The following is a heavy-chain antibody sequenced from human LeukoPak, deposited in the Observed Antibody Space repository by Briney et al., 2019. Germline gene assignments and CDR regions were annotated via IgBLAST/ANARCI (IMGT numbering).Heavy chain of an antibody. D-gene: IGHD2-2*01. CDR1: GGTFSSYT. CDR3: ARGYCSSTSCYSYYYGMDV. CDR2: IIPKFGTA. V-gene: IGHV1-69*13. J-gene: IGHJ6*02. Sequence: SVKVSCKASGGTFSSYTISWVRQAPGQGLEWMGGIIPKFGTAKYAQKFRDGVTITADESTSTAYMELSSLRSEDTAVYYCARGYCSSTSCYSYYYGMDVWGRGTTVTVSS.